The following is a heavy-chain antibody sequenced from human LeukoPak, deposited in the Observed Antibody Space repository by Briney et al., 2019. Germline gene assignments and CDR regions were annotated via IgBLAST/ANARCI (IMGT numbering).Heavy chain of an antibody. CDR2: ISYHGIDK. D-gene: IGHD1-26*01. CDR3: AKDRSGSYSQGLDY. CDR1: GFTFSHYA. Sequence: RSGGSLRLSCAASGFTFSHYAMHWVRQAPGKGLEWVAVISYHGIDKYYADSVKGRFTISRDNSKNTLYLQMNSLRAEDTAVYYCAKDRSGSYSQGLDYWGQGTLVTVSS. V-gene: IGHV3-30-3*01. J-gene: IGHJ4*02.